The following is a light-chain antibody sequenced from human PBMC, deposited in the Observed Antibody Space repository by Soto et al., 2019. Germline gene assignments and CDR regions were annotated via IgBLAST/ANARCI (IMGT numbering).Light chain of an antibody. Sequence: QSALTQPPSASGSPGQSVTISCTGTSSDVGGYNFVSWYQQHPGKAPKLMIYEVNKRPSGVPNRFSGSKSGNKASLTVSGLQAEDEADYYCSSYAGNNNRYVFGTGTKLTVL. J-gene: IGLJ1*01. V-gene: IGLV2-8*01. CDR1: SSDVGGYNF. CDR2: EVN. CDR3: SSYAGNNNRYV.